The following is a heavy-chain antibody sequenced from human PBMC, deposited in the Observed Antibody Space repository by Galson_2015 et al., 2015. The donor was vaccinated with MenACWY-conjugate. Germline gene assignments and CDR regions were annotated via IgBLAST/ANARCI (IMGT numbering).Heavy chain of an antibody. Sequence: SLRLSCAASGFTFSSYTMNWVRQAPGKGLEWVSSITSSSSYIYFADSVKGRFTISRDNAKNSLYLQMNSLRAEDTAVYYCARDSEAGVPGEFGYWGQGPWSPPP. V-gene: IGHV3-21*01. CDR2: ITSSSSYI. CDR3: ARDSEAGVPGEFGY. D-gene: IGHD3-10*02. J-gene: IGHJ4*02. CDR1: GFTFSSYT.